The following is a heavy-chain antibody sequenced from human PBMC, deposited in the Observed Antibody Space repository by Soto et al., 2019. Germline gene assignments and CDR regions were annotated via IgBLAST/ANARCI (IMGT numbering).Heavy chain of an antibody. V-gene: IGHV3-21*01. CDR1: GFTFRNYS. CDR3: ARDLKVAGANSYYYYGMDV. CDR2: FSGSSSKI. D-gene: IGHD6-19*01. Sequence: EVQLVESGGGLVKPGGSLRLSCAASGFTFRNYSMNGVRQAPGKGREWVSSFSGSSSKIYNADSVKGRFTISRDNAKNALYLHMNSLRAGDTAVYYCARDLKVAGANSYYYYGMDVWGQGTTVIVSS. J-gene: IGHJ6*02.